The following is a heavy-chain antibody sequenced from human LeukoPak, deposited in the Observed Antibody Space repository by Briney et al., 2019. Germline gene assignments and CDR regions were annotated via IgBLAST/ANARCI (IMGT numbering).Heavy chain of an antibody. CDR2: IYYSGST. Sequence: PSETLSLTCTVSGGSISSSSYYWGWIRQPPGKGLEWIGSIYYSGSTYYNPSLKSRVTISVDTSKNQFSLKLSSVTAADTAVYYCARHVGYSSSWYDYWGQGTLVTVSS. V-gene: IGHV4-39*07. CDR3: ARHVGYSSSWYDY. D-gene: IGHD6-13*01. J-gene: IGHJ4*02. CDR1: GGSISSSSYY.